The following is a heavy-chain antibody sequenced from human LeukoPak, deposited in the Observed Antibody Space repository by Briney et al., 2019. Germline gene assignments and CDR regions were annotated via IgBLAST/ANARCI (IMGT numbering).Heavy chain of an antibody. D-gene: IGHD3-22*01. J-gene: IGHJ1*01. V-gene: IGHV3-48*03. CDR2: ISSSGSTI. CDR3: ARAPAESGGYFPEYCRQ. CDR1: GCTFSTYH. Sequence: GGSMRLFCGVSGCTFSTYHMNWVRQAPGKGLEWVSYISSSGSTIYYADSVKGRFTISRDNAKNSLYLQMNSLRAEDTGVYYCARAPAESGGYFPEYCRQWGQGTLVTVSS.